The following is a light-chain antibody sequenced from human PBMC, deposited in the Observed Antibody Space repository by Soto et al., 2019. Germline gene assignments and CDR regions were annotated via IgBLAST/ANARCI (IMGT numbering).Light chain of an antibody. V-gene: IGLV2-23*01. J-gene: IGLJ1*01. CDR1: SSDLGTYNL. Sequence: QSVLTQPASVSGSPGQSITISCTGTSSDLGTYNLVSWYQQHPGKVPKLMIYEATKRPSGVSDRFSGSKSGNTASLTISGLQAEDEADYYCCSYAGDYIYVFGTGTKLTV. CDR2: EAT. CDR3: CSYAGDYIYV.